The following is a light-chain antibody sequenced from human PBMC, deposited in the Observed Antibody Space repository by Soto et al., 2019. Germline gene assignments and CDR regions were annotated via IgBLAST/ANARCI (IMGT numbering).Light chain of an antibody. CDR1: SSDVGGFNY. J-gene: IGLJ3*02. CDR2: EVS. CDR3: ASYGITNDIEVL. V-gene: IGLV2-14*01. Sequence: QSALTQPVSVSGSPGQSITISCTGTSSDVGGFNYVSWFQQHPGKAPKLIIYEVSNRPSGISDRFSGSKSGNTASLTISGLQAEDEADYYCASYGITNDIEVLFGGGTQLTVL.